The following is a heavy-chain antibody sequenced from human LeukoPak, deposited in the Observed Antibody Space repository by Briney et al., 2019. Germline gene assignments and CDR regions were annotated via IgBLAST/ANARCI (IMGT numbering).Heavy chain of an antibody. V-gene: IGHV1-2*02. J-gene: IGHJ5*02. CDR3: ARGLGYCSGGSCYSNWFDP. Sequence: ASVKVSCKASGYTFTGYYMHWVRQAPGQGLEWMGWINPNSGGTNYAQKFQGRVTMTRDTSISTAYMELSRLRSDDTAVYYCARGLGYCSGGSCYSNWFDPWGQGTLVTVSS. D-gene: IGHD2-15*01. CDR2: INPNSGGT. CDR1: GYTFTGYY.